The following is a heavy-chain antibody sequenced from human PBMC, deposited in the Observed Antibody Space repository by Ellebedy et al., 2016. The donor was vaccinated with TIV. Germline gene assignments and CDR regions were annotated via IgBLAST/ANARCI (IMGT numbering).Heavy chain of an antibody. CDR3: AKIGTADAFDI. CDR1: GFTFISYA. Sequence: GESLKISXTASGFTFISYAMTWVRQAPGKGLEWVSTISGGGVTTYYADSVKGRFTISRDNSKNTLYLQMNSLRAEDTAVYYCAKIGTADAFDIWGQGTMVTVSS. CDR2: ISGGGVTT. D-gene: IGHD1-1*01. V-gene: IGHV3-23*01. J-gene: IGHJ3*02.